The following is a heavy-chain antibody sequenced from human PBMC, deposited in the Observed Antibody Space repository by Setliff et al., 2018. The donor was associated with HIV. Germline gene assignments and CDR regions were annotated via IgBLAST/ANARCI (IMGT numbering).Heavy chain of an antibody. CDR3: ARRSDWFDP. CDR2: VYTSGST. Sequence: SETLSLTCTVSGGSISSYYWSWIRQPPGKGLEWIGYVYTSGSTNYNPSLKSRVTISVDTSKNQFSLKLASVTAADTAVYFCARRSDWFDPWGQGTLVTVSS. J-gene: IGHJ5*02. CDR1: GGSISSYY. V-gene: IGHV4-4*09.